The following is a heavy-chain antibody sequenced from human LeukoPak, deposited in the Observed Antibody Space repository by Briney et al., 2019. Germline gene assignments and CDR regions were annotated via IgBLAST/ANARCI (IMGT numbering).Heavy chain of an antibody. D-gene: IGHD2-8*02. CDR1: GFTFSGYW. J-gene: IGHJ4*02. V-gene: IGHV3-74*01. CDR2: INSDGSST. CDR3: ALRLGGVSKGAFDY. Sequence: GGSLRLSCAASGFTFSGYWMHWVRQAPGKGLVWVSRINSDGSSTSYADSVKGRFTISRDNAKNTLYLQMNSLRAEDTAVYYCALRLGGVSKGAFDYWGQGTLVTVSS.